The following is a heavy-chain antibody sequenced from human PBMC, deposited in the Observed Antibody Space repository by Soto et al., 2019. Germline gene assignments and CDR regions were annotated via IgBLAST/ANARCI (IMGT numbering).Heavy chain of an antibody. Sequence: QITLKESGPTLVKPTQTLTLTCTFSGFSLSINGVAVGWIRQPPGQALEWLALIYWDDDQRYNPSLKNRLTTPEDTSKNQFALKMTNRDPVETATYYCAKKRDVPRGLKSGGQEPLVTVSS. CDR3: AKKRDVPRGLKS. V-gene: IGHV2-5*02. J-gene: IGHJ4*02. CDR2: IYWDDDQ. CDR1: GFSLSINGVA.